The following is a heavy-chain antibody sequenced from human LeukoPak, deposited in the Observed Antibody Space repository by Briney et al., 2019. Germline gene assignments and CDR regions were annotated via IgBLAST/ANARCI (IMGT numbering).Heavy chain of an antibody. J-gene: IGHJ6*03. D-gene: IGHD3-22*01. Sequence: SETLSLTCTVSGGSISSTTYYWGWISQSPGKGLEWIGCIYYSGSTYYNPSLKSRVTISVDTSKNQFSLKLSSVTAADTAVYYCARQERSSRGTGNYYMDVWGKGTTVTVSS. CDR1: GGSISSTTYY. CDR2: IYYSGST. CDR3: ARQERSSRGTGNYYMDV. V-gene: IGHV4-39*01.